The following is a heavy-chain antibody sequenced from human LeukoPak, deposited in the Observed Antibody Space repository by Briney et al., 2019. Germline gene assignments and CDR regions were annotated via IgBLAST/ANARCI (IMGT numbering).Heavy chain of an antibody. CDR1: GYTFTSYG. CDR3: ASGETSRWFDY. D-gene: IGHD4-17*01. V-gene: IGHV1-18*01. Sequence: ASVKVSCKASGYTFTSYGISWVRQAPGQGLEWMGWISAYNGNTNYAQKLQGRVTMTTDTSTSTASMELRSLRSDDTAVYYCASGETSRWFDYWGQGTMVTVSS. J-gene: IGHJ4*02. CDR2: ISAYNGNT.